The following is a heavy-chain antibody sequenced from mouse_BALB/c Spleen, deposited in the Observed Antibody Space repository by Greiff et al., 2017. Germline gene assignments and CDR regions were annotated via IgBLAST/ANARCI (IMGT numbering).Heavy chain of an antibody. V-gene: IGHV8-11*01. Sequence: QVTLKVSGPGILQPSQTLSLTCSFSGFSLSTYGIGVGWIRQPSGKGLEWLAHIWWNDNKYYNTALKSRLTISKDTSNNQVFLKIASVDTADTATYYCARIAPYYGNSYAMDYWGQGTSVTVSS. D-gene: IGHD2-10*01. CDR1: GFSLSTYGIG. CDR3: ARIAPYYGNSYAMDY. J-gene: IGHJ4*01. CDR2: IWWNDNK.